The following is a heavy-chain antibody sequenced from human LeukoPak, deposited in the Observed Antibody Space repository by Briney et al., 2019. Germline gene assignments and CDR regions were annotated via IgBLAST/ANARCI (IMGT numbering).Heavy chain of an antibody. CDR2: INHSGST. CDR3: ARIGRRGWYVSYYYYYGMDV. CDR1: GGSFSGYY. J-gene: IGHJ6*02. D-gene: IGHD6-19*01. Sequence: PSETLSLTCAVYGGSFSGYYWSWIRQPPGKGLEWIGEINHSGSTNYNPSLESRVTISVDTSKNQFSLKLSSVTAADTAVYYCARIGRRGWYVSYYYYYGMDVWGQGTTVTVSS. V-gene: IGHV4-34*01.